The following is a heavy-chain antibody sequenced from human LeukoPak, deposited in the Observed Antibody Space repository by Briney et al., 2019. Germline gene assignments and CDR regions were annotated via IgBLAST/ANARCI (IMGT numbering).Heavy chain of an antibody. CDR2: IYSGGST. D-gene: IGHD4-17*01. J-gene: IGHJ4*02. Sequence: PGGSLRLSCAASGFTVSSNYMSWVRQAPGKGLELVSVIYSGGSTYYADSVKGRFTISRDNSKNTLYLQMNSLRAEDTAVNSRASGHDYVFYWGQGTLVTVSS. CDR3: ASGHDYVFY. V-gene: IGHV3-66*01. CDR1: GFTVSSNY.